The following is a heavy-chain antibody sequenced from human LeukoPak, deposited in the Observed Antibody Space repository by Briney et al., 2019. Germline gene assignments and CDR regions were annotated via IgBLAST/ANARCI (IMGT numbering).Heavy chain of an antibody. CDR1: VFTFNSYG. CDR2: MSYDGSNR. J-gene: IGHJ4*02. CDR3: AKGPVSESRSPFDF. V-gene: IGHV3-30*18. D-gene: IGHD4-17*01. Sequence: GGSLRLSCAASVFTFNSYGMHWVRQAPGKGLEWVAGMSYDGSNRYSADSVKGRFTISRDNPKNTLYLQMDTLRSYDTAVYYCAKGPVSESRSPFDFWGQGTLVTVS.